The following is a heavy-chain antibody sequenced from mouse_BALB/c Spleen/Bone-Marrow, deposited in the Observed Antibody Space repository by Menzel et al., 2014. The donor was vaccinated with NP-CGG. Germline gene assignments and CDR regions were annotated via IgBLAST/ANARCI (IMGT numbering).Heavy chain of an antibody. CDR1: GYTFTNYW. CDR3: SRGRTTVGSEY. D-gene: IGHD1-1*01. Sequence: QVQLKESGAEVVKPGASVKVSCKASGYTFTNYWMQWVKQRPGQGLEWIGEIEPSDSYTNYNQDFKGKATLTVDKSSSTTHNQLSSLTSEESAVYYRSRGRTTVGSEYWGQGTPLPGPS. V-gene: IGHV1-69*02. CDR2: IEPSDSYT. J-gene: IGHJ2*01.